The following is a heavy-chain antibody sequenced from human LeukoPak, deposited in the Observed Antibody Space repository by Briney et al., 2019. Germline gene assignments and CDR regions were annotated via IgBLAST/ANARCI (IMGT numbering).Heavy chain of an antibody. CDR1: GGSISSGDYY. J-gene: IGHJ4*02. CDR2: IYYSGST. Sequence: SETLSLTCTVSGGSISSGDYYWSWIRQLPGKGLEWIGYIYYSGSTYYNPSLKSRVTISVDRSKNQFSLKLSSVTAADTAVYYCARFWVYGDFYFDYWGQGTLVTVSS. V-gene: IGHV4-30-4*08. CDR3: ARFWVYGDFYFDY. D-gene: IGHD4-17*01.